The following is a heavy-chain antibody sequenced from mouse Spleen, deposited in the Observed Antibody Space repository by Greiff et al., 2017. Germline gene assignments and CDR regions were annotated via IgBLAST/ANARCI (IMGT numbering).Heavy chain of an antibody. Sequence: EVQRVESGAELVRPGASVKLSCTASGFNIKDYYMHWVKQRPEQGLEWIGWIDPENGNTIYDPKFQGKASITADTSSNTAYLQLSSLTSEDTAVYYCARSEYGNYNYAMDYWGQGTSVTVSS. CDR3: ARSEYGNYNYAMDY. V-gene: IGHV14-1*02. CDR1: GFNIKDYY. CDR2: IDPENGNT. D-gene: IGHD2-10*02. J-gene: IGHJ4*01.